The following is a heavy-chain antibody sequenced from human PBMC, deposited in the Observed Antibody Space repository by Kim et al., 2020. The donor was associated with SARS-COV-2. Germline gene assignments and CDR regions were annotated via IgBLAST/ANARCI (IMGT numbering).Heavy chain of an antibody. Sequence: SETLSLTCSVSGDSTASSNWWTWVRQSPGKGLEWIGEIAHGHNTNFNPSLRSRVTMSVDHTKNQFSLRMTDVTGADTAVYYCARVLGGCSFSSCYLLSWG. CDR1: GDSTASSNW. CDR3: ARVLGGCSFSSCYLLS. V-gene: IGHV4-4*02. J-gene: IGHJ5*01. D-gene: IGHD2-2*01. CDR2: IAHGHNT.